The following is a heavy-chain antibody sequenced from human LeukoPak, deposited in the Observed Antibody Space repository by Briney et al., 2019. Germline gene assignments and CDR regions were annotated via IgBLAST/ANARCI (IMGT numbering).Heavy chain of an antibody. CDR3: ANTGNSRGAY. J-gene: IGHJ4*02. V-gene: IGHV4-59*01. D-gene: IGHD2/OR15-2a*01. CDR2: MHHSGSA. Sequence: SETLSLTCTVSGGSISSYFWSWVRQSPGKGLEWIGFMHHSGSANSNPSLKSRVTISMDTSKNQFSLKMSSVTAADTAVYYCANTGNSRGAYWGQGTLVTVSS. CDR1: GGSISSYF.